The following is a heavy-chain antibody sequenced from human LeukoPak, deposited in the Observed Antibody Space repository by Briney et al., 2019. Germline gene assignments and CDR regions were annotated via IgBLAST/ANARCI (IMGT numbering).Heavy chain of an antibody. V-gene: IGHV4-4*02. Sequence: SGTLSLTCNVTGASIISTNWWNWVRQPPGKGLEWIGEIYQSGYTKYNPSLKSRVTISVDTSKNQFSLKLSSVTAADTAVYYCARLAWGRLDYWGQGTLVTVSS. J-gene: IGHJ4*02. CDR1: GASIISTNW. D-gene: IGHD7-27*01. CDR2: IYQSGYT. CDR3: ARLAWGRLDY.